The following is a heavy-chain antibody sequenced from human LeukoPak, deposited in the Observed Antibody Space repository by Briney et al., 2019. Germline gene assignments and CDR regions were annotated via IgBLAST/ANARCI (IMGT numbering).Heavy chain of an antibody. J-gene: IGHJ4*02. CDR3: ARGVYIAAAQYGY. CDR1: GGSISNYY. V-gene: IGHV4-59*01. D-gene: IGHD6-13*01. Sequence: SETLSLTCTVYGGSISNYYWSWIRQPPGKGLGWIGYIYYSGTTNYKPSLKSRVTISVDTSKNQFCLKLNSVTAADTAVYYCARGVYIAAAQYGYWGQGTLVIVSS. CDR2: IYYSGTT.